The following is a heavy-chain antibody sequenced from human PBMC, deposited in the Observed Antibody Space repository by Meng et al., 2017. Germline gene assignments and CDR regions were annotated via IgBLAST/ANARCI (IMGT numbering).Heavy chain of an antibody. CDR1: GFTFSSYA. D-gene: IGHD3-22*01. Sequence: GSLRLSCAASGFTFSSYAMSWVRQPPGKGLEWIGEINHSGSTNYNPSLKSRVTISVDTSKNQFSLKLSSVTAADTAVYYCARDRRRYYYDSSGYYGRYYFDYWGQGTLVTVSS. V-gene: IGHV4-34*01. CDR3: ARDRRRYYYDSSGYYGRYYFDY. J-gene: IGHJ4*02. CDR2: INHSGST.